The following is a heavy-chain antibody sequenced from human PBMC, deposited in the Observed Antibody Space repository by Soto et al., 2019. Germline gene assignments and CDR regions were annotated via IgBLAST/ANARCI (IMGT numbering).Heavy chain of an antibody. J-gene: IGHJ6*04. D-gene: IGHD3-22*01. CDR2: IIPIFGTA. V-gene: IGHV1-69*06. CDR1: GGTFSSYA. Sequence: QVQLVQSGAEVKKPGSSVKVSCKASGGTFSSYAISWVRQAPGQGLEWMGGIIPIFGTANYAQKFQGRVTITADKSTSTAYMELSSLRSEDTAVYYCAREISPTMTLNYYYYGMDVWGKGTTVTVSS. CDR3: AREISPTMTLNYYYYGMDV.